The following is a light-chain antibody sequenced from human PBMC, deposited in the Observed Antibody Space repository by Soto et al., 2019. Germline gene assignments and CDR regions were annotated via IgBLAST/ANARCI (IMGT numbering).Light chain of an antibody. CDR2: GAS. CDR3: QQYGSSPPIT. V-gene: IGKV3-20*01. CDR1: QSITSTY. Sequence: EFVLTQSPGTLSLSAGERATLSCRASQSITSTYLAWYQQKPGQAPRLLIYGASSRATGIPDRFSGSGSGTDFTLTISRLEPEDFAVYYCQQYGSSPPITFGHGTRLETK. J-gene: IGKJ5*01.